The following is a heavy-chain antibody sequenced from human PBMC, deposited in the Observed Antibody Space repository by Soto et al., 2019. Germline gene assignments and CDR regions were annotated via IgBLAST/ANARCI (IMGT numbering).Heavy chain of an antibody. CDR2: IIPILGIA. Sequence: QVQLVQSGAEVKKPGSSVKVSCKASGGTFSSYTISWVRQAPGPGLEWMGRIIPILGIANYAQKFQGRVTITADKSTSTAYMELSSLRSEDTAVYYCARYTGADYGDYVDAFDIWGQGTMVTVSS. J-gene: IGHJ3*02. D-gene: IGHD4-17*01. CDR3: ARYTGADYGDYVDAFDI. CDR1: GGTFSSYT. V-gene: IGHV1-69*02.